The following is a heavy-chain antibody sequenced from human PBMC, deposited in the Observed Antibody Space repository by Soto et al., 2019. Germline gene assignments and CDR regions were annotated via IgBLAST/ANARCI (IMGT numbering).Heavy chain of an antibody. D-gene: IGHD6-6*01. CDR3: ARGRRGIAARPGEY. CDR2: INHSGST. J-gene: IGHJ4*02. Sequence: LSLTFAVYCGSFSVYYCILIRHPPGKGLEWIGEINHSGSTNYNPSLKSRVTISEDTSKNQFSLKLSSVTAADTAVYYCARGRRGIAARPGEYWGQRTLVTVSS. CDR1: CGSFSVYY. V-gene: IGHV4-34*01.